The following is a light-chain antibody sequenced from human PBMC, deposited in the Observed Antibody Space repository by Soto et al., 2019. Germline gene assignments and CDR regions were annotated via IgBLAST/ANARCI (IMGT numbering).Light chain of an antibody. CDR1: SSDVGSYNY. Sequence: QSALTQPASVSGSPGQSITISCTGTSSDVGSYNYVSWYQQYPGKAPKLMIYDVSNRPSGVSYRFSGSKSGNTASLTISGLQAEDEADYYCISYTTSSTPVVFGGGTKLTVL. J-gene: IGLJ2*01. CDR3: ISYTTSSTPVV. V-gene: IGLV2-14*01. CDR2: DVS.